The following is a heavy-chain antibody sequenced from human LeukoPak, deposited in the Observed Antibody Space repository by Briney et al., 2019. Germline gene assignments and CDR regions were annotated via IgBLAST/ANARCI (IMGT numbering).Heavy chain of an antibody. J-gene: IGHJ4*02. CDR1: GFTFSSYY. D-gene: IGHD6-19*01. CDR3: ARDRGSGWHTFDY. Sequence: GGSLRLSCAASGFTFSSYYVSWVRQTPGKGLEWVSSISSSTSYMFYADSVRGRFTISRDNTKNSLYLQMNSLRAEDTAVYYCARDRGSGWHTFDYWGQGTLVTVSS. V-gene: IGHV3-21*01. CDR2: ISSSTSYM.